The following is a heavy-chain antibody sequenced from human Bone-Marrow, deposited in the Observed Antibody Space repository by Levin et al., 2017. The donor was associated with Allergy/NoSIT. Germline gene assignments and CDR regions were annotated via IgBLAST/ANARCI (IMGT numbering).Heavy chain of an antibody. CDR3: ARLNYAADWFDP. D-gene: IGHD2-2*01. V-gene: IGHV4-39*01. CDR2: MYPRGST. CDR1: GGSISRSNFY. J-gene: IGHJ5*02. Sequence: SETLSLTCTVSGGSISRSNFYWGWIRQPPGKGLEWIGSMYPRGSTYYNPSLKSRVTMSVDTSKNQISLKLNSVTAADTAVYYCARLNYAADWFDPWGQGTLVTVSS.